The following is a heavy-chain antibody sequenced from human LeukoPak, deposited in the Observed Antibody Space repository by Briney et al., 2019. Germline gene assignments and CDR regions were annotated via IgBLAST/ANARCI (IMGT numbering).Heavy chain of an antibody. CDR1: GGTFSSYA. J-gene: IGHJ6*02. CDR2: IIPILGIA. D-gene: IGHD3-10*01. V-gene: IGHV1-69*04. CDR3: ARYYYGSGSYYPLDV. Sequence: ASAKASCKASGGTFSSYAISWVRQAPGQGLEWMGRIIPILGIANYAQKFQGRVTITADKSTSTAYMELSSLRSEDTAVYYCARYYYGSGSYYPLDVWGQGTTVTVSS.